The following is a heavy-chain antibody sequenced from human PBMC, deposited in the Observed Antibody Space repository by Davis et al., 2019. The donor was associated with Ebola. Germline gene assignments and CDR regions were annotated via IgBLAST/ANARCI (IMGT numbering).Heavy chain of an antibody. J-gene: IGHJ4*02. CDR1: GYAFTRYG. V-gene: IGHV1-18*01. Sequence: ASVKVSCKASGYAFTRYGITWVRQAPGQGLEWMGRISPYNDNTYYTQKLQGRVTMTTDTSTTTAYMELRSLRSDDTAVYYCARLRTWTEGSTWRFFDYWGQGTLVTGSS. D-gene: IGHD1-26*01. CDR3: ARLRTWTEGSTWRFFDY. CDR2: ISPYNDNT.